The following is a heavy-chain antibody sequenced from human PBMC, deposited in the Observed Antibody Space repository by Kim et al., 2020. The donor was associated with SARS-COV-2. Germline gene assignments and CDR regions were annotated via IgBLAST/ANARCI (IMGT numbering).Heavy chain of an antibody. V-gene: IGHV3-30*10. Sequence: YTDSVKGRFNISRDNSRNTVLLQMSSLRPDDTALYYCARGAFYYYHYMDVWGIGTTVIVSS. CDR3: ARGAFYYYHYMDV. J-gene: IGHJ6*03.